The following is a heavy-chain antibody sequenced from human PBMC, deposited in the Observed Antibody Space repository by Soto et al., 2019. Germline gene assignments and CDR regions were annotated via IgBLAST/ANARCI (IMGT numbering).Heavy chain of an antibody. Sequence: EVQLLESGGDLVQPGGSLRLSCAASGFIFSSYPMSRVRHAPGRGLQWLSTISGSGDRAFYADSVRGRFTISRDSSKNTLYLQMNSLGAEDTAIYYCAKESWKNYFENWGQGTLVTVSS. D-gene: IGHD1-1*01. CDR1: GFIFSSYP. V-gene: IGHV3-23*01. CDR3: AKESWKNYFEN. J-gene: IGHJ4*02. CDR2: ISGSGDRA.